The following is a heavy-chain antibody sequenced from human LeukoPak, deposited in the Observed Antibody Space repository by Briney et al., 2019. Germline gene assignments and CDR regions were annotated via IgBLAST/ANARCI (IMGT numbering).Heavy chain of an antibody. CDR1: GGSTSTYY. J-gene: IGHJ3*02. CDR3: ARARTTVTAVDAFDI. D-gene: IGHD4-17*01. CDR2: IYTGGKT. Sequence: PSETLSLTCTVSGGSTSTYYWSWIRQPAGKGLEWIGRIYTGGKTSFNPSLKSRVTMSVDTSKNQFYLRLSSVTAADTAVYYCARARTTVTAVDAFDIWGQGTMVTVSS. V-gene: IGHV4-4*07.